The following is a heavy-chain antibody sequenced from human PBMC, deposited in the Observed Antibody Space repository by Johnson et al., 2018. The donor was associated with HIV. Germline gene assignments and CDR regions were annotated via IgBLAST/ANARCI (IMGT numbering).Heavy chain of an antibody. CDR2: IYSGGST. Sequence: MLLVESGGDLVQRGGSLRLSCAASGFSVSSNYMSWVRQAPGKGLECVSVIYSGGSTYYADSVKGRFTISRDNSKNTLYLQMNSLRAEDTALYYCSKVWQQLAHDAFDIWGQGTMVTFSS. CDR3: SKVWQQLAHDAFDI. CDR1: GFSVSSNY. V-gene: IGHV3-66*01. J-gene: IGHJ3*02. D-gene: IGHD6-13*01.